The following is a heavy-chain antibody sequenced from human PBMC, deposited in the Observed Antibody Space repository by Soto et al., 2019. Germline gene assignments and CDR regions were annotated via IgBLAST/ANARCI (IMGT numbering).Heavy chain of an antibody. V-gene: IGHV2-5*01. Sequence: QITLKESGPPLVKPAQTLMLTCTFSGFSLNTSAVGVGWIRQPPGKALEWLALIYWNDDRRYRAPLKSRLTITTDTSKNQVVLTMTNMDPVDTGTYFSAQFSYQQPHYWGQGTLVTVSS. D-gene: IGHD2-2*01. CDR2: IYWNDDR. CDR3: AQFSYQQPHY. J-gene: IGHJ4*02. CDR1: GFSLNTSAVG.